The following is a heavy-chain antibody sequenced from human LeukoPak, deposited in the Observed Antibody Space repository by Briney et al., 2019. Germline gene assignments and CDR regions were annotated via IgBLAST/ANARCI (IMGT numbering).Heavy chain of an antibody. Sequence: ASVKVSCKASGYTFTGYYMHWVRQAPGQGLEWMGWINPNSGGTNYAQKFQGRVTMTRDTSISTAYMELSSLRSEDTAVYYCARAQRGRDWFDPWGQGTLVTVSS. CDR3: ARAQRGRDWFDP. CDR2: INPNSGGT. CDR1: GYTFTGYY. V-gene: IGHV1-2*02. J-gene: IGHJ5*02. D-gene: IGHD6-25*01.